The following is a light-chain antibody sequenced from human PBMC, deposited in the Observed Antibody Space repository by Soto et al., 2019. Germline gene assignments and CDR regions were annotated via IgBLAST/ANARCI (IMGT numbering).Light chain of an antibody. CDR2: SAS. J-gene: IGKJ4*01. CDR1: QTVYSN. V-gene: IGKV3-15*01. CDR3: QQYNAWPLT. Sequence: ETVMTQSPVTLYASPGERATLSCWASQTVYSNLAWYQQKPGQAPRLLIYSASTRATGIPASFSGSGSGTEFTLTISSLQSEDFAVYYCQQYNAWPLTFGGGTKVEIK.